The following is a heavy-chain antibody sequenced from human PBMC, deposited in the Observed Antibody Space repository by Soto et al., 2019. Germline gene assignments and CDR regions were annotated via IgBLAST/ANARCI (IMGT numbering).Heavy chain of an antibody. CDR3: ARVHLAIYDSIWDSYRYIGC. CDR1: GYTFTSYD. CDR2: MNPNSGNT. V-gene: IGHV1-8*01. D-gene: IGHD3-16*02. J-gene: IGHJ4*03. Sequence: PSVKVSCKASGYTFTSYDINWVRQATGQGLEWMGWMNPNSGNTGYAQKFQGRVTMTKNTSISTAYMELSSLRSEDTAVYYCARVHLAIYDSIWDSYRYIGCWGQGTAVTVSS.